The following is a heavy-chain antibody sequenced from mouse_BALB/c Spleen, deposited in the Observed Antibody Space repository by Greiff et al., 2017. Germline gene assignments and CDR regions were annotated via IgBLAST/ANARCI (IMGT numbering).Heavy chain of an antibody. CDR2: INPSSGYT. CDR1: GYTFTSYT. Sequence: VQLQQSGAELARPGASVKMSCKASGYTFTSYTMHWVKQRPGQGLEWIGYINPSSGYTNYNQKFKDKATLTADKSSSTAYMQLSSLTSEDSAVYYCARDSSGSWFAYWGQGTLVTVSA. V-gene: IGHV1-4*01. D-gene: IGHD3-2*01. J-gene: IGHJ3*01. CDR3: ARDSSGSWFAY.